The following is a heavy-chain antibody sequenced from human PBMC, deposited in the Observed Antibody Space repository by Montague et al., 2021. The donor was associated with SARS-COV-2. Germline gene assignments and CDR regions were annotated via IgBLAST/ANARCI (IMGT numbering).Heavy chain of an antibody. J-gene: IGHJ4*02. CDR2: ISISGST. CDR1: GGSISSGSYY. Sequence: TLSLTCTVSGGSISSGSYYWSWIRQPAGKGLGWIGRISISGSTNYNPSLKSRVTISVDTSKNQFSLKLSSVTAAGTAVYYCARDIAVAGLFDYWGQGTLVTVSS. V-gene: IGHV4-61*02. CDR3: ARDIAVAGLFDY. D-gene: IGHD6-19*01.